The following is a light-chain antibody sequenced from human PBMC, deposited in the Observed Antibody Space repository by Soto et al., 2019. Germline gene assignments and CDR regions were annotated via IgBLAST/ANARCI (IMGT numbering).Light chain of an antibody. CDR3: QQYNSYST. CDR1: QSVSSW. CDR2: KAS. V-gene: IGKV1-5*03. Sequence: DIQMTQSPSTLSASVGDRVTITCRASQSVSSWLAWYKQRPGKAPKLLIYKASSLQSGVPSRFSGSGSGTEITLTISSLQPDDCATYYCQQYNSYSTFGQGTKV. J-gene: IGKJ1*01.